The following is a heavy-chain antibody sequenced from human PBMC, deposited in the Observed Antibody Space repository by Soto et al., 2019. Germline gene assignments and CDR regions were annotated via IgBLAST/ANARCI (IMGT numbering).Heavy chain of an antibody. CDR2: IYSGGST. CDR3: ARHGYNYGGGYFDY. D-gene: IGHD5-18*01. V-gene: IGHV3-66*04. Sequence: EVQPVESGGGLVQPGGSLRLSCAASGVTVSSNYMSWVRQAPGKGLEWVSVIYSGGSTYYADSVKGRFTISRDNSKNTLYLQMNSLRAEDTAVYYCARHGYNYGGGYFDYWGQGTLVTVSS. J-gene: IGHJ4*02. CDR1: GVTVSSNY.